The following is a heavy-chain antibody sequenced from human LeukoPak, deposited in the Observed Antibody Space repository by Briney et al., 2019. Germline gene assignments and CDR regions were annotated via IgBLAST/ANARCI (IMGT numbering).Heavy chain of an antibody. CDR1: GYTFTSYD. Sequence: ASVKVSCKASGYTFTSYDINWVRQATGQGLEWMGWMNPNSGNTGYAQKFQGRVTMTRNTSISTAYMELRSLRSDDTAVYYCARGRQLWYVDYWGQGTLVTVSS. D-gene: IGHD5-18*01. J-gene: IGHJ4*02. V-gene: IGHV1-8*01. CDR3: ARGRQLWYVDY. CDR2: MNPNSGNT.